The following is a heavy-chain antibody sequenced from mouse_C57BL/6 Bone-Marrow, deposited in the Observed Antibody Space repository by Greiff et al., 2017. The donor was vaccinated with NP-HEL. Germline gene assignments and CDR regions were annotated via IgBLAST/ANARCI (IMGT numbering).Heavy chain of an antibody. CDR1: GFTFSNYW. Sequence: EVKLMESGGGLVQPGGSMKLSCVASGFTFSNYWMNWVRQSPEKGLEWVAQIRLKSDNYATHYAESVKGRFTISRDESKSSVYLQMNNLRAEDTGIYSCTHDGYYFYAMDYWGQGTSVTVSS. CDR3: THDGYYFYAMDY. CDR2: IRLKSDNYAT. V-gene: IGHV6-3*01. J-gene: IGHJ4*01. D-gene: IGHD2-3*01.